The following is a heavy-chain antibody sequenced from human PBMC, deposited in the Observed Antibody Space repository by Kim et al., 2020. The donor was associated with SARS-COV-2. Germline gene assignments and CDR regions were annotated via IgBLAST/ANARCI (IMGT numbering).Heavy chain of an antibody. J-gene: IGHJ4*02. Sequence: SETLSLTCTVSGGSISSSSYYWGWIRQPPGKGLEWIGSIYYSGSTYYNPSLKSRVTISVDTSKNQFSLKLSSVTAADTAVYYCARRYYYDSSGYYVPLGFDYWGQGTLVTVSS. V-gene: IGHV4-39*01. D-gene: IGHD3-22*01. CDR2: IYYSGST. CDR3: ARRYYYDSSGYYVPLGFDY. CDR1: GGSISSSSYY.